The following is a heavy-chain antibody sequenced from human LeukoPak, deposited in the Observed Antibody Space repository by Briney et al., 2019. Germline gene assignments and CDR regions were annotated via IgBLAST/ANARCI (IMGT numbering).Heavy chain of an antibody. CDR3: ANNSGGNYNYYDSSGYCR. D-gene: IGHD3-22*01. CDR2: INPNSGGT. V-gene: IGHV1-2*06. Sequence: AALKVSCMASGYTFIGYYMQCVRQAPGQGLEWMGRINPNSGGTNSAQKFQGRVTMTRNTSISTAYRELSRLRSDETAVFYSANNSGGNYNYYDSSGYCRWGQGTLVTVAS. CDR1: GYTFIGYY. J-gene: IGHJ4*02.